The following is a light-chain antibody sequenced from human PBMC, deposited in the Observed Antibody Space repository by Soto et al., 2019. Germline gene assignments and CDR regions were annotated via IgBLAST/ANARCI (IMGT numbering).Light chain of an antibody. Sequence: DVQMTQSPSAMSASVGDRVTITSRASQDISRFVAWCQQKPGKAHERLIYDTSSLQPGVPSRFRGSGSGTEFTLAISGLQPEDFATYYCLQHNSYPYTLGQGTKLEIK. CDR3: LQHNSYPYT. J-gene: IGKJ2*01. CDR2: DTS. V-gene: IGKV1-17*03. CDR1: QDISRF.